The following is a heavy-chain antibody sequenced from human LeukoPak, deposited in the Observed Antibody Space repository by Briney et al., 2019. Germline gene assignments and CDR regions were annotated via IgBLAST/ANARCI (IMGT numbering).Heavy chain of an antibody. V-gene: IGHV1-2*02. D-gene: IGHD2-15*01. J-gene: IGHJ4*02. Sequence: ASVKVSCKASGYTFTGYYMHWVRQAPGQGLEWMGWINPSSGGTNYAQKFQGRVTMTRDTSISTAYMELSRLRSDDTAVYYCARVFPNSHYCSGGSCYSYYFDYWGQGTLVTVSS. CDR1: GYTFTGYY. CDR2: INPSSGGT. CDR3: ARVFPNSHYCSGGSCYSYYFDY.